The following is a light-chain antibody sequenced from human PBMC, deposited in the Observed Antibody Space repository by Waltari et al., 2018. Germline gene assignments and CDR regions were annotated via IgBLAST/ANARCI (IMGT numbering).Light chain of an antibody. CDR3: QQSATIPNT. Sequence: DIQMTQSPPSLSASVGDRVTITCRASQSVEGDLNWYQQRPGSAPTLMIYSAAALQRGGSSRFSGRGFGTEFSHTINGLQPEDFATYVCQQSATIPNTFGQGTRVQI. V-gene: IGKV1-39*01. CDR2: SAA. J-gene: IGKJ2*01. CDR1: QSVEGD.